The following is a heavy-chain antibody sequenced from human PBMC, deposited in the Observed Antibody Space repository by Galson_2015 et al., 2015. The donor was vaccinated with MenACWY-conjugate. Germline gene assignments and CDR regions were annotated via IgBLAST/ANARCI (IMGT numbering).Heavy chain of an antibody. CDR3: AIYSAAAETFDY. Sequence: SVKVSCKASGYTFIRYTTHWVRQAPGQSLEWMGWINAGNGNTKYSQKVQGRVPITRDTSASTSYMEMSSLIFDDTAIYYCAIYSAAAETFDYWGQGTLVTVSS. CDR1: GYTFIRYT. V-gene: IGHV1-3*01. J-gene: IGHJ4*02. CDR2: INAGNGNT. D-gene: IGHD6-25*01.